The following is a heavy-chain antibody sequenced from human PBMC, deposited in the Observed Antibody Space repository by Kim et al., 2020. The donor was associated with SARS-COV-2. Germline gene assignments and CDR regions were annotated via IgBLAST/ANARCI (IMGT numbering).Heavy chain of an antibody. D-gene: IGHD2-15*01. V-gene: IGHV4-34*01. CDR2: INHSGST. Sequence: SETLSLTCAVYGGSFSGYYWSWIRQPPGKGLEWIGEINHSGSTNYNPSLKSRVTISVDTSKNQFSLKLSSVTAADTAVYYCATGGPQKPKYYYYGMDVWGQGTPVTVSS. CDR3: ATGGPQKPKYYYYGMDV. CDR1: GGSFSGYY. J-gene: IGHJ6*02.